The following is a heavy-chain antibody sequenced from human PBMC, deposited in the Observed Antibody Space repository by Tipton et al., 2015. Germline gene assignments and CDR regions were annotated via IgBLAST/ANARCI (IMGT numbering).Heavy chain of an antibody. D-gene: IGHD2-2*01. V-gene: IGHV4-30-4*01. Sequence: TLSLTCTVSGGSISSGDFYWSWVRQPPGKGLEWIGYIYYNGNTYYNPSLKSRVTVSVDRSENQFSLKVSSVTDADTAVYYCARVRCKPYCSSAAYKEFDTWGQGTLVTVPS. J-gene: IGHJ5*02. CDR2: IYYNGNT. CDR3: ARVRCKPYCSSAAYKEFDT. CDR1: GGSISSGDFY.